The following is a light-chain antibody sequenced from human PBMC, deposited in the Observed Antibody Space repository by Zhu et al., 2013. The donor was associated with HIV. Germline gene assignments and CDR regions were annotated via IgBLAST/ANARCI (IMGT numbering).Light chain of an antibody. Sequence: EIVLTQSPGTLSLSPGERATLSCRASQSVSNRYLAWYQQRPGQAPRLLIYGASTRATGIPARFSGSGSGTDFTLTISSLQSEDFAVYYCQQYNNWPRTFGQGTKVEIK. J-gene: IGKJ1*01. CDR1: QSVSNRY. CDR2: GAS. CDR3: QQYNNWPRT. V-gene: IGKV3D-15*01.